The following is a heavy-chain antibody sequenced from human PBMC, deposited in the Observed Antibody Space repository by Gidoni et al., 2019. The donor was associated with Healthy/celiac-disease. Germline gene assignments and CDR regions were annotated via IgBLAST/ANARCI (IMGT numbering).Heavy chain of an antibody. V-gene: IGHV3-13*01. D-gene: IGHD4-17*01. CDR3: ARVGGDYGDYWYFDL. CDR2: IGTACDT. Sequence: EVQLVESGGGLVQPGGSLRLSCAASGFTFSSYDMHWVRQATGKGLEWVSAIGTACDTYYPGSVKGRFTISRENAKNSLYLQMNSLRAGDTAVYYCARVGGDYGDYWYFDLWGRGTLVTVSS. J-gene: IGHJ2*01. CDR1: GFTFSSYD.